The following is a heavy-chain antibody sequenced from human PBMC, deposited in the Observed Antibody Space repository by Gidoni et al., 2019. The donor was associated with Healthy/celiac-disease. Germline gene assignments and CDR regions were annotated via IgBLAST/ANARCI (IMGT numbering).Heavy chain of an antibody. V-gene: IGHV1-69*01. Sequence: EVKKPGSSVKVSCKASGGTFSSYAISWVRQAPGQGLEWMGGIIPIFGTANYAQKFQGRVTITADESTSTAYMELSSLRSEDTAVYYCAYYDKAPEAGWYFDPWGRGTLVTVSS. CDR3: AYYDKAPEAGWYFDP. CDR2: IIPIFGTA. CDR1: GGTFSSYA. D-gene: IGHD3-22*01. J-gene: IGHJ2*01.